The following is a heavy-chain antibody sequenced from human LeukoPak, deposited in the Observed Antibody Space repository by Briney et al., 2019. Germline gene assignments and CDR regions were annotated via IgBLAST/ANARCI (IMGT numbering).Heavy chain of an antibody. CDR3: AKVRLGYCSGGSCTGGFDP. V-gene: IGHV3-23*01. CDR2: ISGSGGST. J-gene: IGHJ5*02. D-gene: IGHD2-15*01. CDR1: GFTFSSYA. Sequence: GGSLRLSCAASGFTFSSYAMSWVRQAPGKGLEWVSAISGSGGSTYYADSVKGRFAISRDNSKNTLYLQMNSLRAENTAVYYCAKVRLGYCSGGSCTGGFDPWGQGTLVTVSS.